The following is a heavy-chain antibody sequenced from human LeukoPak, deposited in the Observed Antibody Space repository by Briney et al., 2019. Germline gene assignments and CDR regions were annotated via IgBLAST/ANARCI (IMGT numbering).Heavy chain of an antibody. J-gene: IGHJ4*02. CDR2: ISSVSSTI. CDR3: ARVHGGYPFDQ. Sequence: GGSLRLSCAASGFIFSSYSMYWVRQAPGKGLEWISFISSVSSTIFYADSVKGRFNISRDNVKNSLYLQMNGLRAEDTAAYYCARVHGGYPFDQWGQGTLVTVSS. D-gene: IGHD2-15*01. V-gene: IGHV3-48*01. CDR1: GFIFSSYS.